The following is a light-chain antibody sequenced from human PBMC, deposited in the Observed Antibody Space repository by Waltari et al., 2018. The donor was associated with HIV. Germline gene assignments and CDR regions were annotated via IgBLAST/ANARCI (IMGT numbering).Light chain of an antibody. CDR1: NSNIGSNT. V-gene: IGLV1-44*01. J-gene: IGLJ2*01. Sequence: QSVLTQPPSASGTPGQRVTISCSGRNSNIGSNTVNWYQQLPGTAPKLLIYGNTPRPSGVPDRFSGPKSGTAASLAISGLQSEDEADYYCAAWDDSLNGEVVFGGGTKLTVL. CDR3: AAWDDSLNGEVV. CDR2: GNT.